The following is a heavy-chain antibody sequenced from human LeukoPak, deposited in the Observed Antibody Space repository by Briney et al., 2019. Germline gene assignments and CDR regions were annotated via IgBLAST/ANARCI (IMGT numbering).Heavy chain of an antibody. V-gene: IGHV3-9*01. CDR2: ISWNSGSI. CDR3: AKDIGAAVGPAGSDY. Sequence: GGSLRLSCAASGFTFDDYAMHWVRQAPGKGLEWVSGISWNSGSIGYADSVKGRFTISRDNAKNSLYLQMNSLRAEDTALYYCAKDIGAAVGPAGSDYWGQGTLVTVSS. J-gene: IGHJ4*02. CDR1: GFTFDDYA. D-gene: IGHD6-13*01.